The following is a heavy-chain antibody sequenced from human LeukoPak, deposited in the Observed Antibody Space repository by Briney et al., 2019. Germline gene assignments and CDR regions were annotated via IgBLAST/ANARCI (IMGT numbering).Heavy chain of an antibody. J-gene: IGHJ6*03. V-gene: IGHV4-34*01. CDR1: GGSFSGYY. D-gene: IGHD3-22*01. CDR2: INHSGST. Sequence: SETLPLTCAVYGGSFSGYYWSWIRQPPGKGLEWIGEINHSGSTNYNPSLKSRVTISVDTSKNQFSLKLSSVTAADTAVYYCARGPRTYYYDSSGYGYYMDVWGKGTTVTVSS. CDR3: ARGPRTYYYDSSGYGYYMDV.